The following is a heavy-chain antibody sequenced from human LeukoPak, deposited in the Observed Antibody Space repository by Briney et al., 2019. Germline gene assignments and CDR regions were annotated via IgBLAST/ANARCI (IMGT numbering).Heavy chain of an antibody. CDR1: GYTFTSYY. CDR2: INPSGGST. D-gene: IGHD2-21*01. J-gene: IGHJ4*02. Sequence: GASVKVSCKASGYTFTSYYMHWVRQAPGQGLEWMGIINPSGGSTSYAQKFQGRVTMTRDTSISTAYMELSWLRSDDTAVYYCAYLFTAGLDYWGQGTLVTVSS. CDR3: AYLFTAGLDY. V-gene: IGHV1-46*01.